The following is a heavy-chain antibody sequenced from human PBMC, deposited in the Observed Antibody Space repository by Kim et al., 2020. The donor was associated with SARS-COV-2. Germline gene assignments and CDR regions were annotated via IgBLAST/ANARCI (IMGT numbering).Heavy chain of an antibody. J-gene: IGHJ4*02. CDR2: ISSNGGST. D-gene: IGHD2-2*01. V-gene: IGHV3-64*01. Sequence: AGSLRLSCAASGFTFSSYAMHWVRQAPGKGLEYVSAISSNGGSTYYANSVKGRFTISRDNSKNTLYLQMGSLRAEDIAVYYCARVVAPAPSRRVLGYFDYWGQGTLVTVSS. CDR1: GFTFSSYA. CDR3: ARVVAPAPSRRVLGYFDY.